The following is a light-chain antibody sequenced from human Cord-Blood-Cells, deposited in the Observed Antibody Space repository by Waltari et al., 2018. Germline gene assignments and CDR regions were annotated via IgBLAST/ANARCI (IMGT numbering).Light chain of an antibody. J-gene: IGKJ2*01. CDR3: QQSYSTRYT. Sequence: DIQMTQSPSSLSASVVHRVTITCRASQSISSYLNRYQQKPGKAPKLLIYAACSLQSGVPSRFSGSGSGTDFTLTISSLQPEDWATYYCQQSYSTRYTFGQGTKLEIK. CDR1: QSISSY. CDR2: AAC. V-gene: IGKV1-39*01.